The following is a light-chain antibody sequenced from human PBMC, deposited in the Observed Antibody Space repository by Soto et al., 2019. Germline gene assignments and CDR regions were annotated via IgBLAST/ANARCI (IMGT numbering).Light chain of an antibody. Sequence: EIVMTQSPATLSVSPGERATLSCRASQSVSSNLAWYQQKPGQAPRLLIYGASTRATGIPARFSGSGSGTKFSITISSMQYEDFSVYYCQQYNNWPPWTFGQGTKVEIK. J-gene: IGKJ1*01. CDR3: QQYNNWPPWT. CDR2: GAS. V-gene: IGKV3-15*01. CDR1: QSVSSN.